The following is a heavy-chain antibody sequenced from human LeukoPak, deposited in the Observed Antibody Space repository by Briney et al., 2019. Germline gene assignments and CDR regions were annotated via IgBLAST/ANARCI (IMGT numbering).Heavy chain of an antibody. J-gene: IGHJ4*02. CDR2: ISGSGGST. CDR1: GFTFSSYA. D-gene: IGHD3-9*01. CDR3: AADYDILTGYTGVDY. Sequence: GGSLRLSCAASGFTFSSYAMSWVRQAPGKGLEWVSAISGSGGSTYYADSVKGRFTISRDNSKNTLYLQMSSLRAEDTAVYYCAADYDILTGYTGVDYWGQGALVTVSS. V-gene: IGHV3-23*01.